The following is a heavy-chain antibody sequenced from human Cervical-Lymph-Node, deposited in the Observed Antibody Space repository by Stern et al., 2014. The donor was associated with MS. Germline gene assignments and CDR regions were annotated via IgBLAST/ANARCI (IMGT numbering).Heavy chain of an antibody. CDR2: IYPGDSET. CDR1: GYIFANYW. J-gene: IGHJ4*02. D-gene: IGHD3-22*01. CDR3: ARKDSSGYYSQIDN. V-gene: IGHV5-51*01. Sequence: VQLVESGAEVKKPGDSLKISCKGSGYIFANYWIGWVRQMPGKGLEWTGVIYPGDSETSYHPAFHGQVTISANKSISTAYLQWSSLRESDTAIYYCARKDSSGYYSQIDNWGQGTLVTVSS.